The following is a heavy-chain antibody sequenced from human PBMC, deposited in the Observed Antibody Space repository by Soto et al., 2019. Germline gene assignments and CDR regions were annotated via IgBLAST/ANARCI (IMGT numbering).Heavy chain of an antibody. CDR3: ARVSAPIYDSSGFGWFDP. V-gene: IGHV4-30-4*01. Sequence: QVQLQESGPGLVKPSQTLSLTCTVSGGSISSGDYYWSWIRQPPGKGLEWIGYIYYSGSTYYNPSLKSRVTISVATSKNQFSLRLSSVTAAATAVYYCARVSAPIYDSSGFGWFDPWGQGTLVTVSS. D-gene: IGHD3-22*01. CDR2: IYYSGST. CDR1: GGSISSGDYY. J-gene: IGHJ5*02.